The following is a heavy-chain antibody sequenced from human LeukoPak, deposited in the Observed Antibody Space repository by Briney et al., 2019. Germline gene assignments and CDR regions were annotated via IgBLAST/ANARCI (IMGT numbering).Heavy chain of an antibody. J-gene: IGHJ4*02. V-gene: IGHV4-59*08. D-gene: IGHD3-22*01. CDR2: IYYSGST. CDR3: ARLEKDYYDSSGYFDC. Sequence: SETCPHLHCLWWLHQYLLLELDPAAPGKGLEWIGYIYYSGSTNYNPSLKSRVTISVDTSQNQFSLKLSSVTAADTAVYYCARLEKDYYDSSGYFDCWGQGTLVTVSS. CDR1: WLHQYLL.